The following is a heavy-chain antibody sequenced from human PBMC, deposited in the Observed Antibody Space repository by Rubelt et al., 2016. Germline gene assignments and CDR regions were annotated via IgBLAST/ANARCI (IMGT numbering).Heavy chain of an antibody. Sequence: GGGLVQPGESPRLSCVASGFTFSDHYMDWVRQAPGKGLEWVAAMSGSGGSTYYADSVKGRFTISRDNAKNSLYLQMNSLRGEDTAVYYCSRRSMGATSAFDIWGQGTMVTVSS. J-gene: IGHJ3*02. CDR1: GFTFSDHY. V-gene: IGHV3-11*04. D-gene: IGHD1-26*01. CDR2: MSGSGGST. CDR3: SRRSMGATSAFDI.